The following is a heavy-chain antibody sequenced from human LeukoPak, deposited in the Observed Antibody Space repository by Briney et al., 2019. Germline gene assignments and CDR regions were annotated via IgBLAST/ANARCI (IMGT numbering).Heavy chain of an antibody. CDR2: INPNSGGT. J-gene: IGHJ6*02. Sequence: ASVKVSCKASGYTFTGYYMHWVRQAPGRGLEWMGWINPNSGGTNYAQKFQGRVTMTRDTSINTAYMELSRLRSDDTAVYYCARGEWLRFGNYYYYGMDVWGQGTTVTVSS. D-gene: IGHD5-12*01. V-gene: IGHV1-2*02. CDR3: ARGEWLRFGNYYYYGMDV. CDR1: GYTFTGYY.